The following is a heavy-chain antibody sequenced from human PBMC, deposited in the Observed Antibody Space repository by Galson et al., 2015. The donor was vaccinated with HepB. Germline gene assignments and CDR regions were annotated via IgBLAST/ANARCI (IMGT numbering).Heavy chain of an antibody. Sequence: SLRLSCAVSGFTFSSYAINWVRQAPGKGLEWVSTISGSGDYTYYADSVKGRFTIPRDNSKNTLYLQMNSLRAEDTAVYYCAKDEAASGTEYFQHWGQGTLVTVSS. CDR3: AKDEAASGTEYFQH. J-gene: IGHJ1*01. CDR2: ISGSGDYT. D-gene: IGHD6-13*01. CDR1: GFTFSSYA. V-gene: IGHV3-23*01.